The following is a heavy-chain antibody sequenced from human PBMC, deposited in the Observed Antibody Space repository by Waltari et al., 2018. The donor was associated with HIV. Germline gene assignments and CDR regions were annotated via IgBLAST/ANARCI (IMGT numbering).Heavy chain of an antibody. CDR1: GFTFDDYA. D-gene: IGHD2-15*01. V-gene: IGHV3-9*01. CDR3: AKEGQLGYCSGGSCYSGGYFDY. CDR2: ISWNSGSI. Sequence: EVQLVESGGGLVQPGRSLRLSCAASGFTFDDYAMHWVRQAPGKGLEWVSGISWNSGSIGYADSGKGRFTISRDNAKNSLYLQMNSLRAEDTALYYCAKEGQLGYCSGGSCYSGGYFDYWGQGTLVTVSS. J-gene: IGHJ4*02.